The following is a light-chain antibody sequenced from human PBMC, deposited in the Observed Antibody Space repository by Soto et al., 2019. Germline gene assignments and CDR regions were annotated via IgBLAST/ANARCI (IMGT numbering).Light chain of an antibody. J-gene: IGKJ4*01. V-gene: IGKV3-11*01. CDR2: DAS. CDR3: QQSHDWLT. CDR1: QSVSTY. Sequence: EIVLTQSPATLALSPGERATLSCRASQSVSTYLAWYQQKAGQAPKLLIYDASNRATGIPARFSGSGSGTDFTLTISSLQPEEFAVYYCQQSHDWLTFGGGTKVEIK.